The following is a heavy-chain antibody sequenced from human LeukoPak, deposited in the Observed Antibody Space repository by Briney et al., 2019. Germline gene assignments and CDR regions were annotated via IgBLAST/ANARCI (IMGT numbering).Heavy chain of an antibody. CDR1: GFTFSSCA. Sequence: GGSLRLSCTASGFTFSSCALSWVRQAPGKGLEWVSAISGSGGSTYYADSAEGRFTISRDNSKNTLYLQLNSLRVEDTAVYYCAKTVVAAIAYAVDAFDIWGQGTMVTVSS. D-gene: IGHD2-15*01. CDR3: AKTVVAAIAYAVDAFDI. CDR2: ISGSGGST. J-gene: IGHJ3*02. V-gene: IGHV3-23*01.